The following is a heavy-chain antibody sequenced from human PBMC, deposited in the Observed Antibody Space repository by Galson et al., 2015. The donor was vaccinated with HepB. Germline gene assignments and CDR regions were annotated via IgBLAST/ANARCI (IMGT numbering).Heavy chain of an antibody. Sequence: SLIVSCSASGFSFLRSWMPWVRQAPGKGLVWVSRINSDGTSTSYADSVKGRFTISRDNAKNTLYLQMNSLRAEDPAVSYCAARLLPSGGMDVWGQGTTGT. CDR2: INSDGTST. CDR3: AARLLPSGGMDV. CDR1: GFSFLRSW. V-gene: IGHV3-74*01. J-gene: IGHJ6*02. D-gene: IGHD3-10*01.